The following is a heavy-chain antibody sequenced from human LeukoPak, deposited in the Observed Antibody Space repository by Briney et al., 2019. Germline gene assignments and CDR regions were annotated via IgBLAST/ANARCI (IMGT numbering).Heavy chain of an antibody. CDR1: GGSFSGYY. CDR2: INHSGST. CDR3: ARLKDDSSGLGDY. D-gene: IGHD3-22*01. V-gene: IGHV4-34*01. J-gene: IGHJ4*02. Sequence: SETLSLTCAVYGGSFSGYYWNWIRQPPGKGLEWIGEINHSGSTNYNPALKSRVTISVDTSKNQFSLKLSSVTAADTAVYYCARLKDDSSGLGDYWGQGTLVTVSS.